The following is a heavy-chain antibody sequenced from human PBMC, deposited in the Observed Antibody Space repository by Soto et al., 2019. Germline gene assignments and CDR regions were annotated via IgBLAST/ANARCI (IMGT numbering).Heavy chain of an antibody. D-gene: IGHD6-19*01. J-gene: IGHJ4*02. CDR2: IDPSASYT. Sequence: PGESLKIACNGSGYSFTSYWISWVRQMPGKGLEWMGRIDPSASYTNYSPSFQGHVTISADKSISTAYLQWSSLKASDTAMYYCARHGGSGWYNYFDYWGQGTLVTVSS. V-gene: IGHV5-10-1*01. CDR3: ARHGGSGWYNYFDY. CDR1: GYSFTSYW.